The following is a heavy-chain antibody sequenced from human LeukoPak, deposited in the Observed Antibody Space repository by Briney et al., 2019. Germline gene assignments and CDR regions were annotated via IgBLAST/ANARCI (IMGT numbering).Heavy chain of an antibody. D-gene: IGHD3-3*01. J-gene: IGHJ6*03. CDR2: INHSGST. CDR1: GGSFSGYY. CDR3: ARGLNYDFWSGYHYPYYYYYMDV. Sequence: SETLSLTCAVYGGSFSGYYWSWIRQPPGKGLEWIGEINHSGSTNYNPSLKSRVTISVDTSKNQFSLKLNSVTAADTAVYYCARGLNYDFWSGYHYPYYYYYMDVWGKGTTVTVSS. V-gene: IGHV4-34*01.